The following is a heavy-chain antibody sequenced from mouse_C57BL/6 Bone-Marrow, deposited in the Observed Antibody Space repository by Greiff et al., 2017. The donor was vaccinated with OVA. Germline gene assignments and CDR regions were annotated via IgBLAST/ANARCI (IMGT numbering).Heavy chain of an antibody. D-gene: IGHD3-2*02. V-gene: IGHV1-61*01. J-gene: IGHJ2*01. CDR1: GYTFTSYW. Sequence: QVQLQQPGAELVRPGSSVKLSCKASGYTFTSYWMDWVKQRPGQGLEWIGNIYPSDSETHYNQKFKDKATLTVDNASSTAYMQLSSLTSEDSAVDDCAREDSGLPTALDYWGQGTTLTVSS. CDR3: AREDSGLPTALDY. CDR2: IYPSDSET.